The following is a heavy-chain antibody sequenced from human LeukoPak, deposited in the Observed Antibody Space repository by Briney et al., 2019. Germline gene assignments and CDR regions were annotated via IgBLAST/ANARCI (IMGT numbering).Heavy chain of an antibody. Sequence: SEILSLTCTVSGGSISSYYWSWIRQPPGKGLEWIGYIYYSGSTNYNPSLKSRVTISVDTSKNQFSLKLSSVTAADTAVYYCARGLAPETYYDYVWGSYLNFDYWGQGTLVTVSS. D-gene: IGHD3-16*02. J-gene: IGHJ4*02. V-gene: IGHV4-59*01. CDR1: GGSISSYY. CDR3: ARGLAPETYYDYVWGSYLNFDY. CDR2: IYYSGST.